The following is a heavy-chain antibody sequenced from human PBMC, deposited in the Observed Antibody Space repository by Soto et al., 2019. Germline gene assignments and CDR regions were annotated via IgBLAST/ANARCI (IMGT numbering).Heavy chain of an antibody. D-gene: IGHD3-9*01. J-gene: IGHJ3*01. V-gene: IGHV1-18*01. CDR2: ISTFNGKT. CDR3: ARLLTEGATFREDAFDL. Sequence: QIQLVQSGGDVKTPGASVKVSCTTSRYTFTSHGIAWVRQAPGQGLEWMGWISTFNGKTDYAQKFQGRVTMTADTITSTVPMELRSLRSDDTAVYYCARLLTEGATFREDAFDLWGPGTKVTVSS. CDR1: RYTFTSHG.